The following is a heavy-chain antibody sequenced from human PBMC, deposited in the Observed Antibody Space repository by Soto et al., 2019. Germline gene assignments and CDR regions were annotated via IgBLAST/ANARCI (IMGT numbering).Heavy chain of an antibody. Sequence: QVQLQESGPGLVSPWGTLSLTSTVSCASISSSGYYWGWIRQAPGKGLQWIGSIDYVGNTYYDPSLKSRVAVSVDTSKNQISLQLNSVTAADTAVHYCVRGGLRYQQSSYYFDVWGQGTLVTVSS. D-gene: IGHD3-16*01. CDR2: IDYVGNT. V-gene: IGHV4-39*01. CDR1: CASISSSGYY. J-gene: IGHJ4*02. CDR3: VRGGLRYQQSSYYFDV.